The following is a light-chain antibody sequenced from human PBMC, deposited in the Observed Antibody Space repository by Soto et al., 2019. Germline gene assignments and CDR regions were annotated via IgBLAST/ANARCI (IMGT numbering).Light chain of an antibody. J-gene: IGLJ2*01. V-gene: IGLV2-14*01. CDR3: SSYTSSSTLWVV. Sequence: QSVLTQPASVSGSPGQSITISCTGTSSDVGGYNYVSWYQQHPGKAPKLMIYEVSNRPSGVSNRFSGSKSRNTASLTISGLQAEDEADYYCSSYTSSSTLWVVFGGGTKLTVL. CDR2: EVS. CDR1: SSDVGGYNY.